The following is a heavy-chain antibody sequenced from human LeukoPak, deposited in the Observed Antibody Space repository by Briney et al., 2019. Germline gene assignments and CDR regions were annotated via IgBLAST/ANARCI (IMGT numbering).Heavy chain of an antibody. CDR2: ITWDGGST. D-gene: IGHD5-24*01. J-gene: IGHJ5*02. Sequence: GGSLRLSCAASGFTFDDYTMHWVRQAPGKGLEWVSLITWDGGSTYYADSVKGRFTISRDNSKNTLYLQMNSVRVDDTAVYYCAKIEMWGYNWFDPWGQGTLVTVSS. CDR1: GFTFDDYT. CDR3: AKIEMWGYNWFDP. V-gene: IGHV3-43*01.